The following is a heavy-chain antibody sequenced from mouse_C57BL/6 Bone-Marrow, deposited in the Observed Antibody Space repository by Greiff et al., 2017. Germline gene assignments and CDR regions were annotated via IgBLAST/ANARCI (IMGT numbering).Heavy chain of an antibody. V-gene: IGHV14-4*01. CDR2: IDPENGDT. D-gene: IGHD2-12*01. J-gene: IGHJ2*01. CDR1: GFNIKDDY. Sequence: VQLQQSGAELVRPGASVKLSCTASGFNIKDDYMHWVKQRPEQGLEWIGWIDPENGDTEYASKFQGKATITADTSSNTASLQLSSLTSEDTAVYYCTTVLYPYYFDYWGQGTTLTVSS. CDR3: TTVLYPYYFDY.